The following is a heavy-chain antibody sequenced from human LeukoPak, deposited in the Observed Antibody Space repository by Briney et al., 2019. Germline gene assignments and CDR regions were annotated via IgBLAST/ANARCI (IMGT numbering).Heavy chain of an antibody. Sequence: SETLSLTCTLPGGSISTYYWSWIRQPAGKGLEWIGRIYNGGITTYNPSLKSRVTMSIDTSNNQFSLRLRFVTAADTAVYYCARDSGTTGEVKFDPWGQGTLVTVSS. CDR1: GGSISTYY. CDR2: IYNGGIT. CDR3: ARDSGTTGEVKFDP. D-gene: IGHD3-10*01. V-gene: IGHV4-4*07. J-gene: IGHJ5*02.